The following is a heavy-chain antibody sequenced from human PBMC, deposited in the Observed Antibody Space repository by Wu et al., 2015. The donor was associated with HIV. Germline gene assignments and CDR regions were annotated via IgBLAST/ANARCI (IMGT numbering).Heavy chain of an antibody. J-gene: IGHJ6*02. CDR3: VRDQQWPTEYYHYYGMDV. CDR1: GYTFRDYI. D-gene: IGHD6-19*01. CDR2: INPRRGDT. V-gene: IGHV1-18*04. Sequence: LVQSGTEVKKPGASVKVSCRASGYTFRDYIIHWVRQAPGQGLEWVGWINPRRGDTKFAQKLQGRVTMTTDTSTSTAYMELRSLRSDDTAVYFCVRDQQWPTEYYHYYGMDVWGQGTTVTVSS.